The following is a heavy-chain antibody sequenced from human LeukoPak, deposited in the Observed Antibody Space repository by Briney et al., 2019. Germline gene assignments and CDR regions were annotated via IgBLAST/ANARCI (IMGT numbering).Heavy chain of an antibody. J-gene: IGHJ4*02. Sequence: GGSLRLSCAASGFTFSSYAMSWVRQAPGRGLEWVSAISGSGGSTYYADPVKGRFTISRDNSKNTLYLQMNSLRAEDTAVYYCAKDLVWYYYDSSGYFPLDYWGQGTLVTVSS. CDR1: GFTFSSYA. V-gene: IGHV3-23*01. D-gene: IGHD3-22*01. CDR2: ISGSGGST. CDR3: AKDLVWYYYDSSGYFPLDY.